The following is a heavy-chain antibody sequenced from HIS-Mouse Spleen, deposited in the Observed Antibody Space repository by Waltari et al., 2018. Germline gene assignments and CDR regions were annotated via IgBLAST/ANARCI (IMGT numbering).Heavy chain of an antibody. CDR1: GYSISSGYY. J-gene: IGHJ5*02. V-gene: IGHV4-38-2*02. CDR3: ARVKT. Sequence: QVQLQESGPGLVKPSETLSLTCTVSGYSISSGYYWGWIRQPPGKGLEWIGSIYHSGGTYDNPSLKSRVTISVDTSKNQFSLKLSSVTAADTAVYYCARVKTWGQGTLVTVAS. CDR2: IYHSGGT.